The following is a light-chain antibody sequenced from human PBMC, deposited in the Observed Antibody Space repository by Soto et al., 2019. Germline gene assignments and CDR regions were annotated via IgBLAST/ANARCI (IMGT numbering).Light chain of an antibody. V-gene: IGLV2-8*01. CDR2: EVS. J-gene: IGLJ1*01. Sequence: GQSVTISCSGTSSDVGAYNYVSWYQQHPGKAPRLLIYEVSQRPSGVPDRFSGSKSANTASLTVSGLQPEDEADYYCSSYAGTNNLLYVFGTGTKVTVL. CDR3: SSYAGTNNLLYV. CDR1: SSDVGAYNY.